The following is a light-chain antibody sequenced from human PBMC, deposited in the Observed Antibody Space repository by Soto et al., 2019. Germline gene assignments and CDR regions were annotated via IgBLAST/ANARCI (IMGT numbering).Light chain of an antibody. J-gene: IGKJ3*01. V-gene: IGKV2-28*01. CDR1: QSLLYSNGYNY. CDR2: FGS. CDR3: MPSLDQPRS. Sequence: EIVLTQSPLSLPVSPGEPASISCRSSQSLLYSNGYNYVDWYLKKAGQSPQLLIYFGSKRANGDPDWFSGSRSGTDYTLTISSVEAQDLGVYYCMPSLDQPRSFGHGTELNVK.